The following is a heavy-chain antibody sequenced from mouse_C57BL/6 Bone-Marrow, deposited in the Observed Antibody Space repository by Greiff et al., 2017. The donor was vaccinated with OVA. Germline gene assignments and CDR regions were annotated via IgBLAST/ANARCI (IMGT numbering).Heavy chain of an antibody. CDR2: INPSTGGT. CDR3: ARDTHYYGSSLYAMDY. D-gene: IGHD1-1*01. CDR1: GYSFTGYY. V-gene: IGHV1-42*01. Sequence: EVQLQQSGPELVKPGASVKISCKASGYSFTGYYMNWVKQSPEKSLEWIGEINPSTGGTTYNQKFKAKATLTVDKSSSTAYLQLTSLTSEDSAVYYSARDTHYYGSSLYAMDYWGQGTSVTVSS. J-gene: IGHJ4*01.